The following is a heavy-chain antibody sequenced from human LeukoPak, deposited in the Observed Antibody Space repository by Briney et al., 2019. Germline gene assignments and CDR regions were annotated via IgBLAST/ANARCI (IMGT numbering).Heavy chain of an antibody. CDR1: GYSISSGYD. V-gene: IGHV4-38-2*02. J-gene: IGHJ4*02. D-gene: IGHD3-16*01. CDR3: ARSELNDYFKY. CDR2: ISQSGDT. Sequence: SETLSLTCTVSGYSISSGYDWGWMRQAPGKGLEWLASISQSGDTYNNPSLKSRVSLSVDTSKNQLSLKLTSVTAADTAVCFCARSELNDYFKYWGQGILVTVST.